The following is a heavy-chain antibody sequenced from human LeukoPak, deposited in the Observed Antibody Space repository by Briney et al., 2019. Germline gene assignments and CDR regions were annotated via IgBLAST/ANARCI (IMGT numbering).Heavy chain of an antibody. Sequence: GGSLRLSCAASGFTFSSYDMHWVRQATGKGLEWVSGIGTAGDIYYPGSVKGRFTISRENAKNSLYLQVNSLRAGDTAVYYCTRAGYSSTWYSRYFDLWGRGTLVTVSS. CDR2: IGTAGDI. D-gene: IGHD6-13*01. CDR3: TRAGYSSTWYSRYFDL. CDR1: GFTFSSYD. J-gene: IGHJ2*01. V-gene: IGHV3-13*01.